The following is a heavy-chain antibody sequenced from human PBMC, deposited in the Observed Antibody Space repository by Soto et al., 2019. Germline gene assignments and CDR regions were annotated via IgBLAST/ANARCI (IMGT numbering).Heavy chain of an antibody. J-gene: IGHJ5*02. Sequence: PSESLSLTCAVYGGSFSGYYWSWIRQPPGKGLEWIGEINHSGSTNYNPSLKSRVTISVDTSKNQFSLKLSSVTAADTAVYYCARTQRVPAATDWFDPWGQGTLVTVSS. CDR1: GGSFSGYY. CDR3: ARTQRVPAATDWFDP. D-gene: IGHD2-2*01. V-gene: IGHV4-34*01. CDR2: INHSGST.